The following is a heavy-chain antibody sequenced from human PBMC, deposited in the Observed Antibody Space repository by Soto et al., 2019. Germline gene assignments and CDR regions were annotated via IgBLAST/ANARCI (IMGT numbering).Heavy chain of an antibody. J-gene: IGHJ6*02. Sequence: ASVKVSCKASGYTFTSYAMHWVRQAPGQRLEWMGWINAGNGNTKYSQKFQGRVTITRDTSASTAYMELSSLRSEDTAVYYCARALHYDFWSGYSQYYYGMDIWGHGTTGT. CDR1: GYTFTSYA. V-gene: IGHV1-3*01. CDR2: INAGNGNT. D-gene: IGHD3-3*01. CDR3: ARALHYDFWSGYSQYYYGMDI.